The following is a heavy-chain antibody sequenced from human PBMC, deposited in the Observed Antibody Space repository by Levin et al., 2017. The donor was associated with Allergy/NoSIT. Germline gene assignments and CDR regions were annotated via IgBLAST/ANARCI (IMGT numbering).Heavy chain of an antibody. CDR2: ISYDGSNK. CDR1: GFTFSSYG. D-gene: IGHD2-15*01. Sequence: GGSLRLSCAASGFTFSSYGMHWVRQAPGKGLEWVAVISYDGSNKYYADSVKGRFTISRDNSKNTLYLQMNSLRAEDTAVYYCAKDFMDARLGYCSGGSCYTEYFDYWGQGTLVTVSS. J-gene: IGHJ4*02. V-gene: IGHV3-30*18. CDR3: AKDFMDARLGYCSGGSCYTEYFDY.